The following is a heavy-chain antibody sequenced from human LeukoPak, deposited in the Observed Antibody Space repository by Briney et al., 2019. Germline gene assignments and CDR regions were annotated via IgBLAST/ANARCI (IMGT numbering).Heavy chain of an antibody. Sequence: GGSLRLSYAASGFTFSSYGMHWVRQAPGKGLEWVAVIWYDGSNKYYADSVKGRFTISRDNSKNTLYLQMNSLRAEDTAVYYCARDSRYSSSSFDYWGQGTLVTVSS. CDR3: ARDSRYSSSSFDY. J-gene: IGHJ4*02. CDR2: IWYDGSNK. V-gene: IGHV3-33*01. CDR1: GFTFSSYG. D-gene: IGHD6-6*01.